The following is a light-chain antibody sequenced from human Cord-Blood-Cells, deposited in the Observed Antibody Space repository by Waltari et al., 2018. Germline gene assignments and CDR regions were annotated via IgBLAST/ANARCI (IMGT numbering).Light chain of an antibody. CDR2: EGS. J-gene: IGLJ1*01. Sequence: QSALTQPASVSGSPGQSITISCPGTSSHVGSYNPVSWYQQHPGKAPKLMIYEGSKRPSGVSNRFSGSKSGNTASLTISGLQAEDEADYYCCSYAGSSSYVFGTGTKVTVL. CDR1: SSHVGSYNP. CDR3: CSYAGSSSYV. V-gene: IGLV2-23*01.